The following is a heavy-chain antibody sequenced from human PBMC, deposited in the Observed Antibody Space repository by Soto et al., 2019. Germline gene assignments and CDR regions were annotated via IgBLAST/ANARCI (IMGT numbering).Heavy chain of an antibody. CDR1: GYSLTNSW. J-gene: IGHJ6*02. CDR2: IKSKTDGGTT. Sequence: PGGCLRLAXAASGYSLTNSWVTQFPQAPGKGPECFGRIKSKTDGGTTDYAAPVKGRFTISRDDSKNTLYLQMNSLKTEDTAVYYCRSTPPRWNRPGYYYYGMDVWGQGTTVTVYS. V-gene: IGHV3-15*01. CDR3: RSTPPRWNRPGYYYYGMDV. D-gene: IGHD1-1*01.